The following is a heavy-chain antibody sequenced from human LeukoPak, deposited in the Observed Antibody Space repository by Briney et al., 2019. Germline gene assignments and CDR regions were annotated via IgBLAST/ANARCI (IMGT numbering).Heavy chain of an antibody. D-gene: IGHD4-23*01. V-gene: IGHV4-59*08. Sequence: SETLSLTCTVSGGSISSYYWSWIRQPPGKGLEWIGYIYYSGSTNYNPSLKSRVTISTDTSKNQFSLRLSSVTAADTAVYYCARHRSGGNFWGYFFDYWGQGTLVTVSS. CDR3: ARHRSGGNFWGYFFDY. CDR2: IYYSGST. CDR1: GGSISSYY. J-gene: IGHJ4*02.